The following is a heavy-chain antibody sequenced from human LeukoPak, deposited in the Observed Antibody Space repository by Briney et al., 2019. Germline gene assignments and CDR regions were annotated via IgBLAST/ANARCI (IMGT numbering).Heavy chain of an antibody. J-gene: IGHJ5*02. D-gene: IGHD6-19*01. CDR3: ARDYSSGRGWFDP. V-gene: IGHV4-39*07. CDR1: GGSISSSSYY. CDR2: IYYSGST. Sequence: PSETLSLTCTVSGGSISSSSYYWGWIRQPPGKGLEWIGSIYYSGSTYYNPSLKSRVTISVDTSKNQFSLKLSSVTAADTAVYYCARDYSSGRGWFDPWGQGTLVTVSS.